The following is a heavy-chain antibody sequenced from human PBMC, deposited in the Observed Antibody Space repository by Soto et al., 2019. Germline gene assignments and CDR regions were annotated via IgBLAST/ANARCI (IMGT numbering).Heavy chain of an antibody. J-gene: IGHJ5*01. Sequence: EVQLLESGGDLVQPGGSLRLSCVASGLTFSSCAMSWARQAPGKGLEWVSAISGSGSNTYYPDSVKGRFTISRDNSKNTLYLQMYSLRAEDTAVYYCAKDRREGNNYGWFDSWGQGTLVTVSS. CDR3: AKDRREGNNYGWFDS. CDR2: ISGSGSNT. D-gene: IGHD5-12*01. CDR1: GLTFSSCA. V-gene: IGHV3-23*01.